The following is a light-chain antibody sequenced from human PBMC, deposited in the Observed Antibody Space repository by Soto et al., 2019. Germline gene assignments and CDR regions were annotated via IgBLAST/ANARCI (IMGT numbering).Light chain of an antibody. Sequence: DIQLTQSPSFLSASVGDRVTITCWASQGISSYLAWYQQKPGKAPKLLIYAASTLQSGVPSRFSGSGSRTEFTLTISSRQPEDFATYYCQQLNSYPAHFGGGTKVQIK. CDR2: AAS. J-gene: IGKJ4*01. CDR1: QGISSY. CDR3: QQLNSYPAH. V-gene: IGKV1-9*01.